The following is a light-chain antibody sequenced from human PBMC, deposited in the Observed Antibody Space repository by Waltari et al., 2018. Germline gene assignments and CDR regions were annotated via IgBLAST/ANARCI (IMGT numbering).Light chain of an antibody. V-gene: IGLV2-14*01. CDR3: SSYTSSSTVV. J-gene: IGLJ2*01. CDR2: EVS. Sequence: QSALTQPASVSGSPGRSITLSCPRTLRDVGGYNYVSWYQQPPGKAPKLMNYEVSNRPSGVSNRFSGSKSGNTASLTISGLQAEDEADYYCSSYTSSSTVVFGGGTKLTVL. CDR1: LRDVGGYNY.